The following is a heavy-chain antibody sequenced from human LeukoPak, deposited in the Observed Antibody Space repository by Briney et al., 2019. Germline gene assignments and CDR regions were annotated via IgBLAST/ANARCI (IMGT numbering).Heavy chain of an antibody. CDR2: INYSGNT. D-gene: IGHD3-9*01. CDR1: GGSITNYY. V-gene: IGHV4-59*01. CDR3: ARDQRYNYFDY. J-gene: IGHJ4*02. Sequence: SETLSLTCSVSGGSITNYYWVWIRQPPGKGLEWIGYINYSGNTDFNPSLESRVTMSLGTSNNQLSLKLTSVTAADTAMYYCARDQRYNYFDYWGQGILVTVSS.